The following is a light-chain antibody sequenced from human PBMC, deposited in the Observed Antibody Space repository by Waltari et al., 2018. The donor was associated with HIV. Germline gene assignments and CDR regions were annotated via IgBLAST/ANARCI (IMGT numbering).Light chain of an antibody. CDR2: TAS. J-gene: IGKJ1*01. Sequence: DIQMTQSPSSLSASVGDRLTITCRASQSISSSLNWYQQKPGKAPNLLIYTASNLQSGVPSRFSGSGSGTDFTLTISSLQPEDFATYYCQQSYSVPWTFGQGTKVEVK. V-gene: IGKV1-39*01. CDR3: QQSYSVPWT. CDR1: QSISSS.